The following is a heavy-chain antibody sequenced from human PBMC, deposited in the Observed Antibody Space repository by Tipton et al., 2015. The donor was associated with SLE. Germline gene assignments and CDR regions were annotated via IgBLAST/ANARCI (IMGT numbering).Heavy chain of an antibody. CDR3: AREYDILTGFDY. CDR2: IYYSGST. J-gene: IGHJ4*02. V-gene: IGHV4-61*01. CDR1: GGSVSSGSYY. D-gene: IGHD3-9*01. Sequence: TLSLTCTVSGGSVSSGSYYWSWIRQPPGKGLEWIGYIYYSGSTNYNPSLKSRVTISVDTSKNQFSLKLSSVTAADTAVYYCAREYDILTGFDYWGQGTLVTVSS.